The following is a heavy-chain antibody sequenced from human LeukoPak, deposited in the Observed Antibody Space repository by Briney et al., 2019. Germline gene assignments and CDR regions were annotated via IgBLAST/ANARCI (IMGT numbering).Heavy chain of an antibody. CDR2: INTNTGNP. CDR3: ARDWGSVVVAAITGYYYGMDV. Sequence: ASVKVSCKASGYTFTSYAMNWVRQAPGQGREWMGWINTNTGNPTYAQGFTGRFVFSLDTSVSTAYLQISSLKAEDTAVYYCARDWGSVVVAAITGYYYGMDVWGQGTTVTVSS. J-gene: IGHJ6*02. V-gene: IGHV7-4-1*02. CDR1: GYTFTSYA. D-gene: IGHD2-15*01.